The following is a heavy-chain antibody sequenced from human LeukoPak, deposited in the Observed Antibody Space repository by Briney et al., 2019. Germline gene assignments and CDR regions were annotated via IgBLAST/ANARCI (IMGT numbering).Heavy chain of an antibody. Sequence: GGSLRLSCTASGFTFGDYAMSWVRQAPGKGLEWVGFIRSKAYGGTTEYAASVKGRFTISRDDSKSIAYLQMNSLKTEDTAVYYCTRDNLEWLLEYFQHWGQGTLVTVSS. CDR2: IRSKAYGGTT. J-gene: IGHJ1*01. CDR1: GFTFGDYA. V-gene: IGHV3-49*04. CDR3: TRDNLEWLLEYFQH. D-gene: IGHD3-3*01.